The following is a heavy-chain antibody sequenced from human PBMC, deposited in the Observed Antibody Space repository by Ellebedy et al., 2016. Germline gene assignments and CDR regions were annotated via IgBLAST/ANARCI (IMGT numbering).Heavy chain of an antibody. CDR3: ARPDRYLQAFDI. CDR1: GGTFSSYA. CDR2: IIPILGIA. D-gene: IGHD3-3*02. J-gene: IGHJ3*02. V-gene: IGHV1-69*04. Sequence: ASVKVSCQASGGTFSSYAISWVRQAPGQGLEWMGRIIPILGIANYAQKFQGRVTITADKSTSKAYMELSSLRPEDTAVYYCARPDRYLQAFDIWGQGTMVTVSS.